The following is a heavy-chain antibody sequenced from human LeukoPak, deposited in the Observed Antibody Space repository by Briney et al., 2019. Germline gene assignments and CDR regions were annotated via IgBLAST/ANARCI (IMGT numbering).Heavy chain of an antibody. J-gene: IGHJ4*02. V-gene: IGHV1-46*01. D-gene: IGHD3-16*01. Sequence: ASVKVSCKASGGTFSSYAISWVRQAPGQGLEWMAIINPSSGSTTYAQKLQDRITVTRDTSTNTVYMELSSLRSDDTAVYYCARDGGVSTGGILYWGQGTLVTVSS. CDR1: GGTFSSYA. CDR3: ARDGGVSTGGILY. CDR2: INPSSGST.